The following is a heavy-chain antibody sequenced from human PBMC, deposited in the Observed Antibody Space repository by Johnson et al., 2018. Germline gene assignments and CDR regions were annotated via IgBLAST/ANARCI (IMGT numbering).Heavy chain of an antibody. CDR3: AKAPARDEGYGMGGSCYYYDYYMGV. CDR1: GFTFDDYA. D-gene: IGHD2-15*01. V-gene: IGHV3-43D*03. Sequence: VQLVESGGVVVQPGGSLRLSCAASGFTFDDYAMYWVRQAPGQGLEWVSLISRDGGSTYYADSVKGRFAISRDNSKHSLYLQMNSLRVEDTALYYCAKAPARDEGYGMGGSCYYYDYYMGVWGRGSTVTVSS. J-gene: IGHJ6*03. CDR2: ISRDGGST.